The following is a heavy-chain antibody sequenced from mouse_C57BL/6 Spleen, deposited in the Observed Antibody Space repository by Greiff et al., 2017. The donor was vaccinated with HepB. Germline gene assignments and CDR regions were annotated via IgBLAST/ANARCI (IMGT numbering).Heavy chain of an antibody. J-gene: IGHJ2*01. CDR2: IYPGDGDT. Sequence: VQLQESGAELVKPGASVKISCKASGYAFSSYWMNWVKQRPGKGLEWIGQIYPGDGDTNYNGKFKGKATLTADKSSSTAYMQRSSLTSEDSAVYFCARGGYDWDFDYWGQGTTLTVSS. V-gene: IGHV1-80*01. D-gene: IGHD2-2*01. CDR1: GYAFSSYW. CDR3: ARGGYDWDFDY.